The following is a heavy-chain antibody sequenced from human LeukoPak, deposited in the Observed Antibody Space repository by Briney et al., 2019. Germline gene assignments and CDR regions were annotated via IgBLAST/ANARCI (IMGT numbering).Heavy chain of an antibody. J-gene: IGHJ4*02. CDR1: GGSISSSSYY. CDR2: IYYSGST. Sequence: PSETLSLTCTVSGGSISSSSYYWGWIRQPPGKGLEWIGSIYYSGSTYYNPSLKSRVTISVDTSKNQFSLRLSSVTAADTAVYYCARDREYSRDFDYWGQGTLVTVSS. D-gene: IGHD6-6*01. V-gene: IGHV4-39*07. CDR3: ARDREYSRDFDY.